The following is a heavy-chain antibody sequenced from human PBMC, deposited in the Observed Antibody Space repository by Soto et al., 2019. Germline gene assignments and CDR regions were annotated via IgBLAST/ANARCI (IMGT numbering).Heavy chain of an antibody. Sequence: QVQLQQWGAGLLKPSETLSLTCAVYGGSFSGYYWSWIRQPPGKGLEWIGEINHSGSTNYNPSLKSRVPISGDTSKNHFSLKLSSVTAAETAVYYCARGSYSSSWYWIYWGQGTLVTFS. V-gene: IGHV4-34*01. CDR2: INHSGST. CDR3: ARGSYSSSWYWIY. D-gene: IGHD6-13*01. J-gene: IGHJ4*02. CDR1: GGSFSGYY.